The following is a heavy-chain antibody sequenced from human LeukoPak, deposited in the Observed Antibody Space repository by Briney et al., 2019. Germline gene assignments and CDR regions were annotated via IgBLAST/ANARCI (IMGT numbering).Heavy chain of an antibody. D-gene: IGHD4-11*01. J-gene: IGHJ4*02. Sequence: PSETLSLTCTVSGGSISSTSYYWGWIRQPPGKGLEWIGRIYTSGSTNYNPSLKSRVTISVDTSKNQFSLKLSSVTAADTAVYYCAREIPYSKSIDYWGQGTLVTVSS. CDR2: IYTSGST. CDR1: GGSISSTSYY. V-gene: IGHV4-39*07. CDR3: AREIPYSKSIDY.